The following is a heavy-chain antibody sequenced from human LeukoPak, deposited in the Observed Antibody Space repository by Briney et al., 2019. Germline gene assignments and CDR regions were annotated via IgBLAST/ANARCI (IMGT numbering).Heavy chain of an antibody. D-gene: IGHD1-26*01. V-gene: IGHV3-15*01. CDR1: GFTLSNAY. CDR3: TTTIVGVTTWFDP. Sequence: RGSLRLSCAASGFTLSNAYMSWVRQAPGKGLEWVGRIKNKTNGWTTDYAAPVKGRFTISRDDSKNTLYLQMNSLKTEDTAVYYCTTTIVGVTTWFDPWGQGTLVTVSS. J-gene: IGHJ5*02. CDR2: IKNKTNGWTT.